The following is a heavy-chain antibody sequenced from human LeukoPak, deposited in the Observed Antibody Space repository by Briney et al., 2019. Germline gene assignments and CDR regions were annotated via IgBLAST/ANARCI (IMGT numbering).Heavy chain of an antibody. V-gene: IGHV3-30-3*01. D-gene: IGHD6-19*01. CDR1: GFTFSSYA. Sequence: TGGSLRLSCAASGFTFSSYAMHWVRQAPGKGLEWVAVISYDGSNKYYADSVKGRFTISRDNSKNTLYLQMNSLRAEDTAVYYCARGAVHPDEQWFPFDYWGQGTLVTVSS. CDR2: ISYDGSNK. CDR3: ARGAVHPDEQWFPFDY. J-gene: IGHJ4*02.